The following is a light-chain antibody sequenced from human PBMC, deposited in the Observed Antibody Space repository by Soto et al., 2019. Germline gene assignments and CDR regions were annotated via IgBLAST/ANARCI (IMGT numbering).Light chain of an antibody. CDR2: GAS. CDR1: QSVSSSS. V-gene: IGKV3-20*01. CDR3: QQYNNWPRGT. J-gene: IGKJ1*01. Sequence: EIVLTQSPGTLSLSPGERATLSCRASQSVSSSSLAWYQQEPGQAPRLLIYGASSRATGIPDRFSGSGSGTEFTLTISSLQSEDFAVYYCQQYNNWPRGTFGQGTKVDIK.